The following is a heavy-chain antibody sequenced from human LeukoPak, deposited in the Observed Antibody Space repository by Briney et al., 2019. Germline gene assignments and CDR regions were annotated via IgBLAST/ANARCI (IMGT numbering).Heavy chain of an antibody. V-gene: IGHV1-69*13. CDR2: IIPIFGTA. J-gene: IGHJ4*02. CDR3: ARDPTLHCSGGSCYSGFDY. CDR1: GGTFSSYA. D-gene: IGHD2-15*01. Sequence: VVSVKVSCKASGGTFSSYAISWVRQAPGQGLEWMGGIIPIFGTANYAQKFQGRVTITADESTSTAYMELSSLRSEDTAVYYCARDPTLHCSGGSCYSGFDYWGQGTLVTVSS.